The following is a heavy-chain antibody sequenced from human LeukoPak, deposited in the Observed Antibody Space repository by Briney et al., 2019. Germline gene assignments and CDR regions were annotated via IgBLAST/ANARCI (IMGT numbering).Heavy chain of an antibody. V-gene: IGHV4-4*07. CDR2: IYISGNT. D-gene: IGHD3-10*01. Sequence: KPSETLSLICTVSGASLSSSYWSWIRQSAGKGLEWIGRIYISGNTIYNPSLKSRVTMSIDTSKNQFSLKLNSVTAADTAVYYCARDNFGEKNWFDPWGQGTLVTVSS. J-gene: IGHJ5*02. CDR1: GASLSSSY. CDR3: ARDNFGEKNWFDP.